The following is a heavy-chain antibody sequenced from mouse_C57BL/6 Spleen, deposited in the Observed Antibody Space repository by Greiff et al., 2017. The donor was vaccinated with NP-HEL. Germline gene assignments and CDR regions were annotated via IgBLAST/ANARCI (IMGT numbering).Heavy chain of an antibody. D-gene: IGHD1-1*01. Sequence: VQLQQSGPELVKPGASVKMSCKASGYTFTDYNMHWVKQSHGKSLEWIGYINPNNGGTSYNQKFKGKATLTVNKSSSTAYMELRSLTSEDAAVYYCARNYGSSYPAWFAYWGKGTLVTVSA. CDR3: ARNYGSSYPAWFAY. J-gene: IGHJ3*01. CDR1: GYTFTDYN. V-gene: IGHV1-22*01. CDR2: INPNNGGT.